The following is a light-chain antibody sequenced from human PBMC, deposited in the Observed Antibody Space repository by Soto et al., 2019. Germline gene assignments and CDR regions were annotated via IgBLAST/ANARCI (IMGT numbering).Light chain of an antibody. CDR1: QSVSSS. CDR2: DAS. V-gene: IGKV3-11*01. J-gene: IGKJ4*01. Sequence: EIVLTQSPATLSLSPGETATLSCRASQSVSSSLAWYQHKPGQTPRLLIYDASNRATDIPARFSGSGSGTDHPHSVTILGPEDLRVYHYQDRSRWPRTFGGGPKVEIQ. CDR3: QDRSRWPRT.